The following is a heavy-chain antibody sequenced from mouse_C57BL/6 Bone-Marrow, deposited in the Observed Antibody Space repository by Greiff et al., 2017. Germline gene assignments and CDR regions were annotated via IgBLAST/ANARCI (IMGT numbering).Heavy chain of an antibody. CDR2: IDPETGGT. Sequence: VKLVESGAELVRPGASVTLSCKASGYTFTDYEMHWVKQTPVHGLEWIGAIDPETGGTAYNQKFKGKAILTADKSSSTAYMELRSLTSEDSAVYYCTRNYDKGFAYWGQGTLVTVSA. J-gene: IGHJ3*01. D-gene: IGHD2-4*01. V-gene: IGHV1-15*01. CDR3: TRNYDKGFAY. CDR1: GYTFTDYE.